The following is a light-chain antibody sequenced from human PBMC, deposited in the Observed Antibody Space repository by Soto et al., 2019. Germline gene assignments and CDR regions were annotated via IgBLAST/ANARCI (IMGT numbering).Light chain of an antibody. CDR1: QGIRND. V-gene: IGKV1-6*01. CDR2: AAS. J-gene: IGKJ1*01. CDR3: QQDYNWT. Sequence: AIQRNQSPSSLSASVGDRVTITCRASQGIRNDLGWYQQKPGKAPKLLIYAASSLQSGVPSRFSGSGSGTDFTLTISSLQPEDLATYYCQQDYNWTFGQGTKVDIK.